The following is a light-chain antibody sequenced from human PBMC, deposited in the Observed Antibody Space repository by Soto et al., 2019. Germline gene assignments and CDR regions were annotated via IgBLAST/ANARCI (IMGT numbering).Light chain of an antibody. CDR2: DAS. CDR3: QQISNWPSLN. CDR1: QSVGSY. J-gene: IGKJ4*01. V-gene: IGKV3-11*01. Sequence: EIVLIQSPATLSLSPGERATLSCRASQSVGSYLAWYQHKPGQAPRLLISDASNRATGIPARFSGSGSETDFTLTIRSLEPEYSSVYYRQQISNWPSLNFGGLNKVDIK.